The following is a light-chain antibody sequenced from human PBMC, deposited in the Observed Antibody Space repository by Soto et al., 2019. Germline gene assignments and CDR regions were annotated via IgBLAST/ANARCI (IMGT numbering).Light chain of an antibody. CDR1: QSISNW. Sequence: DIQMTQSPSTLSASVGDRVTITCRASQSISNWLAWYQQKPGKAPTLLIYKASTLESGVPSRFSGSGSGTEFTLTISSLQPDDFATYSCQQYSTYSRTFGQGTKVEIK. J-gene: IGKJ1*01. CDR2: KAS. V-gene: IGKV1-5*03. CDR3: QQYSTYSRT.